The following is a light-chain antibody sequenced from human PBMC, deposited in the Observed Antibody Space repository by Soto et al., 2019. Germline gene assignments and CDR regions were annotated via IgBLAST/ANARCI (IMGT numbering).Light chain of an antibody. CDR1: QSISSW. V-gene: IGKV1-5*01. Sequence: DIQMTQSPSTLSASVGDRVTITCRASQSISSWLAWYQQKPGKAPKLLIYDASSLESGVPSRFSGSGSGTEFTLTISSLQPDDFATYYCQQYTSYLYTFGKGTKLEIK. CDR3: QQYTSYLYT. CDR2: DAS. J-gene: IGKJ2*01.